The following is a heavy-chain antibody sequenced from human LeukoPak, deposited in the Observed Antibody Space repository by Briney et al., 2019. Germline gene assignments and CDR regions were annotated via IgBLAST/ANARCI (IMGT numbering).Heavy chain of an antibody. V-gene: IGHV1-18*01. J-gene: IGHJ4*02. D-gene: IGHD3-22*01. CDR3: ARGLYYYDSSGYYGVYFDY. CDR1: GYTFTIYG. Sequence: ASVKVSCKASGYTFTIYGISWVRQAPGQGLEWMGWISAYNGNTNYAQKLQGRVTMTTDTSTSTAYMELRSLRSDDTAVYYCARGLYYYDSSGYYGVYFDYWGQGTLVTVSS. CDR2: ISAYNGNT.